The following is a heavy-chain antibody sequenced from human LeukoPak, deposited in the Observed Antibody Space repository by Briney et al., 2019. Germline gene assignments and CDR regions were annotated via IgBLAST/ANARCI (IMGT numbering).Heavy chain of an antibody. CDR1: GFTFSSYA. V-gene: IGHV3-30-3*01. Sequence: GGSLRLSCAASGFTFSSYAMHWVRQAPGKGLEWVAVISYDGSNKYYADSVKGRFTISRDNSKNTLYLQMNSLRAEDTAVYYCARDQKITVRGPTLDYWGQGTLVTVSS. D-gene: IGHD3-10*01. J-gene: IGHJ4*02. CDR3: ARDQKITVRGPTLDY. CDR2: ISYDGSNK.